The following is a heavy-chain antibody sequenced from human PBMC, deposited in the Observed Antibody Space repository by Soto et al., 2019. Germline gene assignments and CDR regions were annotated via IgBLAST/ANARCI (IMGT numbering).Heavy chain of an antibody. Sequence: GGSLRLSCAASGFTFSSYGMHWVRQAPGKGLEWVAVIWYDGSNKYYADSVKGRFTISRDNSKNTLYLQMNSLRAEDTAVYYCARGTTSKLLWFGELLPEASDSDFDYWGQGTLVTVSS. J-gene: IGHJ4*02. CDR3: ARGTTSKLLWFGELLPEASDSDFDY. CDR1: GFTFSSYG. D-gene: IGHD3-10*01. CDR2: IWYDGSNK. V-gene: IGHV3-33*01.